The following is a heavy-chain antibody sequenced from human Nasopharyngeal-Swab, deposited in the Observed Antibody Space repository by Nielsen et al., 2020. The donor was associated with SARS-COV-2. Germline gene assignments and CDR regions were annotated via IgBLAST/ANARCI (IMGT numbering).Heavy chain of an antibody. CDR2: IVVGSGNT. V-gene: IGHV1-58*01. Sequence: SVKVSCKASGFTFTSSAVQWVRQARGQRLEWIGWIVVGSGNTNYAQKFQERVTITRDMSTSTAYMELSRLRSEDTAVYYCAAAISSSWYHYYYYGMDVWGQGTTVTVSS. CDR1: GFTFTSSA. D-gene: IGHD6-13*01. CDR3: AAAISSSWYHYYYYGMDV. J-gene: IGHJ6*02.